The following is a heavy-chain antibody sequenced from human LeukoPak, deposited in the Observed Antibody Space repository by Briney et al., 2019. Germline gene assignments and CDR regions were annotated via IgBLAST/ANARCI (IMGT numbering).Heavy chain of an antibody. J-gene: IGHJ6*02. CDR1: GFTFSDYY. V-gene: IGHV3-11*01. CDR2: INSGGSSI. Sequence: GGSLRLSCAASGFTFSDYYMSWIRQAPGKGLEWVSFINSGGSSIYYVDSVKGRFTISRDNAKNSLYLQMSSLRAEDTAVYYCASNLAANYHFYYGIDVWGQATTVTVSS. CDR3: ASNLAANYHFYYGIDV. D-gene: IGHD1-26*01.